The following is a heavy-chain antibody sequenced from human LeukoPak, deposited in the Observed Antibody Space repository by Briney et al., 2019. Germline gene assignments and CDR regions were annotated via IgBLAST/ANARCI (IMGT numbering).Heavy chain of an antibody. CDR1: GFTFSDYY. J-gene: IGHJ4*02. V-gene: IGHV3-11*01. CDR3: ARNHPSRNDGWPLFDS. D-gene: IGHD1-1*01. CDR2: ISSSGKTI. Sequence: GGSLRLSCAVSGFTFSDYYMSWNRQAPGKGPEWLSYISSSGKTIYYADSAKGRFTISRDNAKNSLYLQMNSLRAEDTAVYFCARNHPSRNDGWPLFDSWGRGTLVTVSS.